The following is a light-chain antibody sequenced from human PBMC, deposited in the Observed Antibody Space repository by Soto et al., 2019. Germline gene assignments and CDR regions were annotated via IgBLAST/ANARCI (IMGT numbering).Light chain of an antibody. J-gene: IGLJ3*02. CDR2: EVR. Sequence: QAVVTQPASVSGSPGQSITISCTGTSSDVGDYNLVSWYQQHPGTAPKLIIYEVRNRPSGISSRFSGSRSGNTASLTISGLQSEDEGDYYCSAYTARSTLVFGGGTKLTVL. CDR1: SSDVGDYNL. V-gene: IGLV2-14*01. CDR3: SAYTARSTLV.